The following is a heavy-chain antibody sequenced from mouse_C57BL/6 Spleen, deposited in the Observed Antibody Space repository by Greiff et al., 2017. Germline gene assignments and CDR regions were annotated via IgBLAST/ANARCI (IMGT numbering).Heavy chain of an antibody. J-gene: IGHJ4*01. CDR3: ARPYYYGSSDSYAMDY. Sequence: EVKLVESGGGLVKPGGSLKLSCAASGFTFSDYGMHWVRQAPEKGLEWVAYISSGSSTIYYADTVKGRFTISRDNAKNTLFLQMTSLRSEDTAMYYCARPYYYGSSDSYAMDYWGQGTSVTVSS. CDR1: GFTFSDYG. V-gene: IGHV5-17*01. CDR2: ISSGSSTI. D-gene: IGHD1-1*01.